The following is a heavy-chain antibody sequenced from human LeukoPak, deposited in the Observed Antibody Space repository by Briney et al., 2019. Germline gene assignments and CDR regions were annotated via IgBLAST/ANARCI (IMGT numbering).Heavy chain of an antibody. Sequence: GVSVTVSSTVSGYTLIELSMLWVGPASGKGVEWMGGFDPEDGETIYAQKFQGRVTMTEDTSTDTAYMELSSLRSEDTAVYYCATGPDSDYWGEGGLVTVSS. CDR2: FDPEDGET. CDR3: ATGPDSDY. J-gene: IGHJ4*02. V-gene: IGHV1-24*01. CDR1: GYTLIELS.